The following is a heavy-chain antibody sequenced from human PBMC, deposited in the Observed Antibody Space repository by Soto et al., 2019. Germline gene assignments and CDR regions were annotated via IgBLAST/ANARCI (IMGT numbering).Heavy chain of an antibody. D-gene: IGHD3-9*01. CDR2: ICAYNGDT. J-gene: IGHJ4*02. Sequence: QDHLVQSGGEVKKPGASAKVSCKASGYTFKNYGINWVRQAPGRGLEWVAWICAYNGDTSYAQHLQGRVTVTTETLTNTAYMDLRSLRPDDTAVYFCVLGGLETGYYRDMDYWGQGTLVSVSS. V-gene: IGHV1-18*04. CDR3: VLGGLETGYYRDMDY. CDR1: GYTFKNYG.